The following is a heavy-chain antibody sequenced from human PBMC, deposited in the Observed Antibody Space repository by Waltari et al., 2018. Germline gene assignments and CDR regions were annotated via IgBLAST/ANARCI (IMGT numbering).Heavy chain of an antibody. Sequence: QLQLQESGPGLVTPSETLSLTCTVSRSSIRNTNYYGGWVRQPPGKGLEWIGSFYQSGTTYYNQYLKSRVTISVDTSNNQFSLKLNSVTAADTAVYYCVRGYPDIVATISDYWGQGTLVIVSS. CDR2: FYQSGTT. CDR3: VRGYPDIVATISDY. CDR1: RSSIRNTNYY. D-gene: IGHD5-12*01. V-gene: IGHV4-39*07. J-gene: IGHJ4*02.